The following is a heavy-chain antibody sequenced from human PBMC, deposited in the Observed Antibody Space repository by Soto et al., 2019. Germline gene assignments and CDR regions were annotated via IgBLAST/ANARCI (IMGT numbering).Heavy chain of an antibody. Sequence: QIQLVESGGDVVQPGRSLRLSCAASGFNFGFFSMHWVRQAPGKGLEWVAIISGAGINTHYADSVRGRFTLSRDYSKKTLYLQLYTLREHDTALFFARVNLSFDCNSWFQATLVTVSS. CDR3: RVNLSFDCNS. CDR2: ISGAGINT. D-gene: IGHD3-9*01. V-gene: IGHV3-30*03. CDR1: GFNFGFFS. J-gene: IGHJ4*02.